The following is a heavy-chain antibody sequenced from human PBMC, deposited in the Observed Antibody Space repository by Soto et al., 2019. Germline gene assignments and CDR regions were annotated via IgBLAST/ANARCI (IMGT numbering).Heavy chain of an antibody. CDR3: ARVQVEGWFGGPLIDY. D-gene: IGHD3-10*01. V-gene: IGHV4-31*03. CDR1: GGSISSGGYY. CDR2: IYYSGST. Sequence: SETLSLTCTVSGGSISSGGYYWSWIRQHPGKGLEWTGYIYYSGSTYYNPSLKSRVTISVDTSKNQFSLKLSSVTAADTAVYYCARVQVEGWFGGPLIDYWGQGTLVTVS. J-gene: IGHJ4*02.